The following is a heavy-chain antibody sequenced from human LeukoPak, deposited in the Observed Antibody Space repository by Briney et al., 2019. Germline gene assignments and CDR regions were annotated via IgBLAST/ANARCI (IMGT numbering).Heavy chain of an antibody. V-gene: IGHV1-2*06. D-gene: IGHD6-13*01. CDR3: AREGIAAAGDY. J-gene: IGHJ4*02. Sequence: ASVKVSCKASGYTFTSYDINWVRQATGQGLEWMGRINPNSGGTNYAQKFQGRVTMTRDTSISTAYMELSRLRSDDTAVYYCAREGIAAAGDYWGQGTLVTVSS. CDR1: GYTFTSYD. CDR2: INPNSGGT.